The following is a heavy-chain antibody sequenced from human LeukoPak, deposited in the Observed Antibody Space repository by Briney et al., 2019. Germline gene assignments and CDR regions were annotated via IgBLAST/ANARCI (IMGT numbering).Heavy chain of an antibody. D-gene: IGHD6-19*01. Sequence: SETLSLTCTVSGGSISNYHWSWIRQPAGKGLEWIGQIHTSGSTNYNPPLKSRFTMSIDTPENQLSLTIRSVTAADTAVYYCARRDISSGWSFDYWGQGTLVTVSS. J-gene: IGHJ4*02. CDR3: ARRDISSGWSFDY. CDR1: GGSISNYH. V-gene: IGHV4-4*07. CDR2: IHTSGST.